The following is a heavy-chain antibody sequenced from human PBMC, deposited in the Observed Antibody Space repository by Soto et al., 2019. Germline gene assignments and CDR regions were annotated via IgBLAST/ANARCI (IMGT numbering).Heavy chain of an antibody. D-gene: IGHD2-2*01. J-gene: IGHJ4*02. CDR2: FYYSGST. V-gene: IGHV4-39*01. CDR1: GGSISSSSYY. CDR3: ARWDYGVNCISHTCYATFEH. Sequence: SETLSLTCTVSGGSISSSSYYWGWIRQPPGKGLEWIGSFYYSGSTYYSPSLKSRVTISVDTSKNQFSLKLSSVTAADTAVYYCARWDYGVNCISHTCYATFEHWGQVTLVTVSS.